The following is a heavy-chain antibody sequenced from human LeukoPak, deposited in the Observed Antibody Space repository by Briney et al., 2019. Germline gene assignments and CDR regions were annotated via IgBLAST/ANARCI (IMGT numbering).Heavy chain of an antibody. D-gene: IGHD3-9*01. CDR1: GGSITGYY. CDR2: ILYTGAT. Sequence: PSETLSLTCAVYGGSITGYYWSWIRQTPGRGLEWVGEILYTGATSYNPSLKSRATISTDTSKNQFSLRLSSVTAADTAVYYCARGNILTGYCFDFWGQGALVTVSP. V-gene: IGHV4-34*01. CDR3: ARGNILTGYCFDF. J-gene: IGHJ4*02.